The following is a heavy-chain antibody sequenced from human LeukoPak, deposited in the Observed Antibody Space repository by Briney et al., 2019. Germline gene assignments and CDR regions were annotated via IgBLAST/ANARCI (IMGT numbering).Heavy chain of an antibody. J-gene: IGHJ4*02. CDR1: GGSISSYY. CDR3: ARAPNYYDSSGPGIFDY. CDR2: IYTSGST. D-gene: IGHD3-22*01. Sequence: RPSETLSLTCTVSGGSISSYYWSWIRQPAGKGLEWIGRIYTSGSTNYNPSLKSRVTMSVDTSKNQFSLKLSSVTAADTAVYYCARAPNYYDSSGPGIFDYWGQGTLVAVSS. V-gene: IGHV4-4*07.